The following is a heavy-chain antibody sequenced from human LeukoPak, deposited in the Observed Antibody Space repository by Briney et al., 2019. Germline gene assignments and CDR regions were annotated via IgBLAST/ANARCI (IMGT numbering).Heavy chain of an antibody. V-gene: IGHV3-21*01. Sequence: GGSLRLSCAASGFTFSSYSMNWVRQAPGKGLEWVSSISSSSYIYYADSVKGRFTISRDNAKNSLYLQMNSLRAEDTAVYYCAREGTTRYFQHWGQGTLVTVSS. CDR2: ISSSSYI. D-gene: IGHD1-1*01. J-gene: IGHJ1*01. CDR3: AREGTTRYFQH. CDR1: GFTFSSYS.